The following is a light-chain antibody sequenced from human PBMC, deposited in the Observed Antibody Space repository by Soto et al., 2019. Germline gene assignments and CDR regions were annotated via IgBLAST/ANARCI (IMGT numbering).Light chain of an antibody. CDR2: DTS. Sequence: EILMTQSPAGLSESPVERETHSCRASQSVSSNLAWYQQKHGQAPRLIIYDTSTRATGVKTRFSGSRSGAEFTLTINSLQSEDFAVYYCQPYNNWQLTFGRGTKVDIK. J-gene: IGKJ4*01. CDR3: QPYNNWQLT. V-gene: IGKV3-15*01. CDR1: QSVSSN.